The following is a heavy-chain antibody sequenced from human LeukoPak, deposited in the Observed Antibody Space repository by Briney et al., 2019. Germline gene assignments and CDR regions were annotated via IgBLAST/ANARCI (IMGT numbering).Heavy chain of an antibody. J-gene: IGHJ5*02. D-gene: IGHD3-3*01. Sequence: SETLSLTCAVSGYSISSGYYWGWIRQPPGKGLEWIGSIYHSGSTYYNPSLKSRVTISVDTSKNQFSLKPNSVTAADTVVYYCARHRKYYDFWSGYPASWWFDPWGQGTLVTVSS. V-gene: IGHV4-38-2*01. CDR3: ARHRKYYDFWSGYPASWWFDP. CDR2: IYHSGST. CDR1: GYSISSGYY.